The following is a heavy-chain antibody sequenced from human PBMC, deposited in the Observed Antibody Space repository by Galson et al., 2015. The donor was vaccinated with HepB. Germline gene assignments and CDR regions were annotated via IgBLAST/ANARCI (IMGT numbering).Heavy chain of an antibody. V-gene: IGHV3-23*01. J-gene: IGHJ3*02. Sequence: SLRLSCAASGFTFSSYAMSWVRQAPGKGLEWVSAISGSGGSTYYADSVKGRFTISRDNSKNTLYLQMNSLRAEDTAVYYCAKVFLGRVVVAADAFDIWGQGTMVTVSS. CDR2: ISGSGGST. D-gene: IGHD2-15*01. CDR1: GFTFSSYA. CDR3: AKVFLGRVVVAADAFDI.